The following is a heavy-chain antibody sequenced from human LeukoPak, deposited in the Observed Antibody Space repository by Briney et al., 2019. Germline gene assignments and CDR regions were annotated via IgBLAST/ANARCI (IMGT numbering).Heavy chain of an antibody. D-gene: IGHD6-19*01. J-gene: IGHJ4*02. CDR1: GFTFSSYA. V-gene: IGHV3-30-3*01. Sequence: PGGSLRLSCAASGFTFSSYAMHWVRQAPGKGLEWVAVIPYDGSNKYYADSVKGRFTISRDNSKNTVYMQMDSLRAEDTAIYYCAGDRNSDWYSPLDYWGQGSQVTVSP. CDR2: IPYDGSNK. CDR3: AGDRNSDWYSPLDY.